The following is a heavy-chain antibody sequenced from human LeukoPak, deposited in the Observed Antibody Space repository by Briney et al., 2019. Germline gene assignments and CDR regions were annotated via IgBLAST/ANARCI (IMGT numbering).Heavy chain of an antibody. D-gene: IGHD3-22*01. J-gene: IGHJ4*02. Sequence: SETLSLTCTVSGGSISSGGYYWSWIRQHPGKGLEWIGYIYYSGSTYYNPSLKSRVTISVDTSKDQFSLKLSSVTAADTAVYHCARGPDYYDSKKGFDYWGQGTLVIVSS. CDR1: GGSISSGGYY. CDR2: IYYSGST. CDR3: ARGPDYYDSKKGFDY. V-gene: IGHV4-31*03.